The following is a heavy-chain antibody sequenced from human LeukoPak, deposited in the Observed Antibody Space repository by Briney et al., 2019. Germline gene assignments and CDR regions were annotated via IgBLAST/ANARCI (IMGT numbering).Heavy chain of an antibody. Sequence: ASVKVSCKASGGTFSSYAISWVRQAPGQGLEWMGWINAGNGNTKYSQKFQGRVTITRDTSASTAYMELSSLRSEDTAVYYCARDMSSSLGFDYWGQGTLVTVSS. CDR1: GGTFSSYA. CDR2: INAGNGNT. J-gene: IGHJ4*02. V-gene: IGHV1-3*01. CDR3: ARDMSSSLGFDY. D-gene: IGHD6-13*01.